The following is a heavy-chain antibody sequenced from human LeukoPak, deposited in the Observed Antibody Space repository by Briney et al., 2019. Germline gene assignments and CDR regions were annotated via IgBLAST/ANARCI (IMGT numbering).Heavy chain of an antibody. V-gene: IGHV3-74*01. D-gene: IGHD2-21*01. Sequence: QPGGSLRLSCAASAFSMNDLWMHWVRQGPGKGLEWVSRINKDATVTTYADSVKGRFTVSRDNVKNMVYLDMNGLRGDDTAVYYCARSGIGRGFDIWGRGATVTVSS. CDR2: INKDATVT. J-gene: IGHJ3*02. CDR1: AFSMNDLW. CDR3: ARSGIGRGFDI.